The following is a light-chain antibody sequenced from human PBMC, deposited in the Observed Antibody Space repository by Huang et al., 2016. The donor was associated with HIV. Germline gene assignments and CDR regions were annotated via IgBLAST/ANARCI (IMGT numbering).Light chain of an antibody. CDR1: QIIGNTY. Sequence: EVVLTQSPGTLSLSPGERATLSCRASQIIGNTYLAWYQQKPGQAPRLLIYAASTRATDIPDMFSGRGSGTDFALTISRLEPEDFAIYYCQQLRTFGQGTKLEIK. V-gene: IGKV3-20*01. CDR2: AAS. CDR3: QQLRT. J-gene: IGKJ2*01.